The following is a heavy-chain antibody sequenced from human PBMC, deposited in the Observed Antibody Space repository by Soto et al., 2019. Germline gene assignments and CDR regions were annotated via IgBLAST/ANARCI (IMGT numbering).Heavy chain of an antibody. V-gene: IGHV3-23*01. J-gene: IGHJ6*02. Sequence: EVQLLESGGGLVQPGGSLRLSCAASGFAFSTYAMSGVRQAPGKGLEWVSAISGSGGRTYYADSIKGQFTISRDNSNNTLYLQMNSLRAEATAVYYCAKDRLGDSSAWASYYYGMDVWGQGTTVTVSS. CDR2: ISGSGGRT. CDR3: AKDRLGDSSAWASYYYGMDV. CDR1: GFAFSTYA. D-gene: IGHD6-19*01.